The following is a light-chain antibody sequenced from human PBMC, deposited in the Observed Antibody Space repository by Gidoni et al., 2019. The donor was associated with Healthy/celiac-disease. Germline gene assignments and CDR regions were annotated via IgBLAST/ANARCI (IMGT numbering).Light chain of an antibody. CDR2: GKN. CDR3: NSRDSSGNHLV. J-gene: IGLJ2*01. Sequence: SSALTQVPAFSLALGQTVRITCQGASLRSYYASWYQQKPGQAPVLVIYGKNNRPSGIPDRFSGSSSGNTASLTITGAQAEDEADYYCNSRDSSGNHLVFGGGTKLTVL. CDR1: SLRSYY. V-gene: IGLV3-19*01.